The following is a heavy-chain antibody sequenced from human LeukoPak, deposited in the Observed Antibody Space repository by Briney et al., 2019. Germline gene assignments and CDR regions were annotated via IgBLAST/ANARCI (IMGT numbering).Heavy chain of an antibody. CDR2: IYYSGRT. D-gene: IGHD3-22*01. Sequence: PSETLSRTGTIFGDSVSRSDSYWDWIRQPPGKGLEWIGTIYYSGRTYYSPSLKSRVTLSVDMSNNQFSLTLSSVTAADTALYFCARRRYYDSSGYLEWGQGTLVTVSS. CDR3: ARRRYYDSSGYLE. V-gene: IGHV4-39*01. CDR1: GDSVSRSDSY. J-gene: IGHJ1*01.